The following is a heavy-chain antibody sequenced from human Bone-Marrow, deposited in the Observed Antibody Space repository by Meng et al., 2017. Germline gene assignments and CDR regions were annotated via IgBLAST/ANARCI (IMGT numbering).Heavy chain of an antibody. V-gene: IGHV3-47*01. D-gene: IGHD3-22*01. CDR1: GFAFSSYA. Sequence: GESLKISCAASGFAFSSYALHWVRRAPGKGLEWVSAIGTGGDTYYADSVMGRFTISRDNAKKSLCLHMNSLIAEDMAVYYCARPTMIVVVRGPPFDYWGQGPLVPVSS. CDR2: IGTGGDT. J-gene: IGHJ4*02. CDR3: ARPTMIVVVRGPPFDY.